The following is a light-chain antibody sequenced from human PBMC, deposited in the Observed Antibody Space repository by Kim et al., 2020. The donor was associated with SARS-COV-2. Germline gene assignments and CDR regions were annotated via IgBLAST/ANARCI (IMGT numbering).Light chain of an antibody. CDR2: AAS. Sequence: SASVGDGVTISCRASQGISTFLAWFQQKPGKAPKSLISAASTLQSGVPSKFSGSGSGTDFTLTISGLQPEDVATYYCQQYHSDPPTFGQGTKLEI. V-gene: IGKV1-16*02. J-gene: IGKJ2*01. CDR3: QQYHSDPPT. CDR1: QGISTF.